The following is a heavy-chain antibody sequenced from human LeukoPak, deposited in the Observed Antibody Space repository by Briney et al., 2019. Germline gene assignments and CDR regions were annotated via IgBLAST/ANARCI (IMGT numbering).Heavy chain of an antibody. CDR3: AREIGDYGDYQGGWTFDY. D-gene: IGHD4-17*01. CDR1: GYTFTGYY. CDR2: INPNSGGT. J-gene: IGHJ4*02. V-gene: IGHV1-2*02. Sequence: ASVKVSCKASGYTFTGYYMHWVRQAPGQGLEWMGWINPNSGGTNYAQKFQGRVTMTRDTSISTAYMELSRLRSDDTAVYYCAREIGDYGDYQGGWTFDYWGQGTLVTVSS.